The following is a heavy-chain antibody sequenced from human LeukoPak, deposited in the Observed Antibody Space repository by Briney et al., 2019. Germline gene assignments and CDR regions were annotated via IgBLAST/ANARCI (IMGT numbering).Heavy chain of an antibody. CDR1: GFTFSDYY. J-gene: IGHJ4*02. V-gene: IGHV3-11*05. CDR3: GKDAIAAADLFDY. D-gene: IGHD6-13*01. CDR2: ISSSSSYI. Sequence: GGSLRLSCAASGFTFSDYYMSWIRQAPGKGLEWVSYISSSSSYIYYADSVKGRFTISRDNAKNSLYLQMNSLRAEDTAVYYCGKDAIAAADLFDYWGQGALVTVSS.